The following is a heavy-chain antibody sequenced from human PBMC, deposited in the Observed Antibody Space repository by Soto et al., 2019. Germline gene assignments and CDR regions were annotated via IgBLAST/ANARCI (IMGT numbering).Heavy chain of an antibody. D-gene: IGHD6-13*01. Sequence: EVQLVESGGGLVKPGGSLRLSCAASGFTFSSYRMNWVRQAPGKGLEWVSSITSSSSYIYYADSVKGRFTISRDNAKNSLYLQMNSLRAEDTAVYYCAREGDFYSSSSYIDWGQGTLVPVSS. CDR2: ITSSSSYI. V-gene: IGHV3-21*01. CDR3: AREGDFYSSSSYID. CDR1: GFTFSSYR. J-gene: IGHJ4*02.